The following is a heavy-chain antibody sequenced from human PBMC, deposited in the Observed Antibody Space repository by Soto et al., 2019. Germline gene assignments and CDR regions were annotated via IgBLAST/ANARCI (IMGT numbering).Heavy chain of an antibody. J-gene: IGHJ4*02. D-gene: IGHD6-19*01. Sequence: QVQLQQWGAGLLKPSETLSLTCAVYGGSFSGYYWSWIRQPPGKGLEWIGENNHSGSTNYNPSLKSRVTISVDTSKNQFSLKLSSVTAADTAVYYCARARIAVAGLDYWGQGTLVTVSS. CDR2: NNHSGST. CDR3: ARARIAVAGLDY. V-gene: IGHV4-34*01. CDR1: GGSFSGYY.